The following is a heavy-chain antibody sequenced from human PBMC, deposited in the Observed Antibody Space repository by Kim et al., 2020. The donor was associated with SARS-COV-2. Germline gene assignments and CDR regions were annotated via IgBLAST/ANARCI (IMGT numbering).Heavy chain of an antibody. CDR3: ARVRIAAAGTEFDY. D-gene: IGHD6-13*01. Sequence: AQKFQGRVTVTRDTSSSTVYMELGRLTSDDTAVYYCARVRIAAAGTEFDYWGQGTLVTVSS. J-gene: IGHJ4*02. V-gene: IGHV1-2*02.